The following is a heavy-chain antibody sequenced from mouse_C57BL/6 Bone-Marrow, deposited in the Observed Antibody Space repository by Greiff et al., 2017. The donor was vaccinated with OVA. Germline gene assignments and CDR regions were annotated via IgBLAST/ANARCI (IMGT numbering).Heavy chain of an antibody. CDR1: GYTFTSYG. CDR3: ARRTVVGRYFDY. Sequence: LVESGAELARPGASVKLSCKASGYTFTSYGISWVKQRTGQGLEWIGEIYPRSGNTYYNEKFKGKATLTADKSSSTAYMELRSLTSEDSAVYVCARRTVVGRYFDYWGQGTTLTVSS. J-gene: IGHJ2*01. CDR2: IYPRSGNT. V-gene: IGHV1-81*01. D-gene: IGHD1-1*01.